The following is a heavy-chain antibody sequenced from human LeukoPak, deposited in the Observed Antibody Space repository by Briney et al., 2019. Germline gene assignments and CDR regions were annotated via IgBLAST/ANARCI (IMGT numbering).Heavy chain of an antibody. CDR3: ARDGFRYSSSWYGAYYYYYYGMDV. J-gene: IGHJ6*02. V-gene: IGHV3-33*01. Sequence: GGSLRLSCAASGFTFSSYGMHWVRQAPGKGLERVAVIWYDGSNKYYADSVKGRFTISRDNSKNTLFLQMNSLRAEDTAVYYCARDGFRYSSSWYGAYYYYYYGMDVWGQGTTVTVSS. CDR1: GFTFSSYG. D-gene: IGHD6-13*01. CDR2: IWYDGSNK.